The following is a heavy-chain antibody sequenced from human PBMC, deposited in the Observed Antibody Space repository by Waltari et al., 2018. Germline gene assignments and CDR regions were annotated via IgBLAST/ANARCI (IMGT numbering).Heavy chain of an antibody. D-gene: IGHD4-17*01. CDR2: VYHFGSS. CDR3: ARHESAHYGGFDS. V-gene: IGHV4-38-2*01. Sequence: QVQLQGSGPGLVKPSETLSLTCAVSGDSITSASYWGWLRQPPGKGLEWIGYVYHFGSSSYNPSLKSRVTMSVDTPKRQFSLNLSSVTAADTAVYYCARHESAHYGGFDSWGRGTLVTVSA. J-gene: IGHJ4*02. CDR1: GDSITSASY.